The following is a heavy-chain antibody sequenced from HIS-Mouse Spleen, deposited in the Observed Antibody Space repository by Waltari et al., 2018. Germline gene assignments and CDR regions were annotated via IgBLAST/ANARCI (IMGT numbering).Heavy chain of an antibody. CDR3: ARDWYYYDSSGYAFDI. Sequence: QVQLVESGGGVVQPGRSLRLFCAASGFTFSSYVMHWVRQAPGKGLEWVAVISYDGSNKYYADSVKGRFTISRDNSKNTLYLQMNSLRAEDTAVYYCARDWYYYDSSGYAFDIWGQGTMVTVSS. CDR1: GFTFSSYV. D-gene: IGHD3-22*01. V-gene: IGHV3-30-3*01. J-gene: IGHJ3*02. CDR2: ISYDGSNK.